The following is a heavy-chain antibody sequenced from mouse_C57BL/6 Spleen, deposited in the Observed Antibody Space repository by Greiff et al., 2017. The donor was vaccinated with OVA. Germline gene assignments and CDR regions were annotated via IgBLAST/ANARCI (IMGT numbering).Heavy chain of an antibody. CDR3: ASPDCGSGRGFAY. Sequence: VQLQQSGAELMKPGASVKLSCKATGYTFTGYWIDWVKQRPGHGLEWIGEIFPGSGSTNYNEKFKGKATLTADTSSNTAYMQLSSLTTEDSAIYYGASPDCGSGRGFAYWGQGTLVTVSA. V-gene: IGHV1-9*01. D-gene: IGHD1-1*01. J-gene: IGHJ3*01. CDR2: IFPGSGST. CDR1: GYTFTGYW.